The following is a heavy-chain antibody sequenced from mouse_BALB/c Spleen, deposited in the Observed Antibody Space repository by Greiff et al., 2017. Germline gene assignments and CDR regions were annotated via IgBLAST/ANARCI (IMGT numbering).Heavy chain of an antibody. V-gene: IGHV1-7*01. J-gene: IGHJ4*01. CDR1: GYTFTSYW. CDR3: ARTDYDEAMDY. D-gene: IGHD2-4*01. CDR2: INPSTGYT. Sequence: VQLVESGAELAKPGASVKMSCKASGYTFTSYWMHWVKQRPGQGLEWIGYINPSTGYTEYNQKFKDKATLTADKSSSTAYMQLSSLTSEDSAVYYCARTDYDEAMDYWGQGTSVTVSS.